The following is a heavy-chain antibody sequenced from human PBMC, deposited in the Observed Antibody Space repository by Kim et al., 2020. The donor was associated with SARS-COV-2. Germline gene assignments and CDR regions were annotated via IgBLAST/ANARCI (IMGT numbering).Heavy chain of an antibody. J-gene: IGHJ5*02. D-gene: IGHD1-7*01. CDR3: ARVGLTWDYLDP. V-gene: IGHV4-4*07. Sequence: SETLSLTCSVSGDSLKGYFWSWLRQPAGKGLQWIGRVFSSGVSTYNPSLRSRLSMSADLSKNQFSLQLTSVTAADTALYFCARVGLTWDYLDPWGQGILVTVSS. CDR2: VFSSGVS. CDR1: GDSLKGYF.